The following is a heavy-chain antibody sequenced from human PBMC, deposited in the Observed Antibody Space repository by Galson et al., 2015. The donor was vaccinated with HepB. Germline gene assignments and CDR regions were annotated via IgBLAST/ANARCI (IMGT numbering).Heavy chain of an antibody. CDR3: VKGSPNYGDPYNWFDP. D-gene: IGHD4-17*01. CDR2: ISSNGGST. Sequence: SLRLSCAASGFTFSSYAMHWVRQAPGKGLEYVSAISSNGGSTYYADSVKGRFTISRDNSKNTLYLQMSSLRAEDTAVCYCVKGSPNYGDPYNWFDPWGQGTLVTVSS. V-gene: IGHV3-64D*06. CDR1: GFTFSSYA. J-gene: IGHJ5*02.